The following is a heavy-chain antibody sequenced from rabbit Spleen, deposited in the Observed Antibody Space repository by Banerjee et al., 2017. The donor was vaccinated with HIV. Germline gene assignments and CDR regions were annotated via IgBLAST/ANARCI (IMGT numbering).Heavy chain of an antibody. J-gene: IGHJ4*01. V-gene: IGHV1S45*01. CDR3: ARDAAGREDFNL. D-gene: IGHD4-2*01. CDR1: GFSFSSSYY. CDR2: IKSGNVGTT. Sequence: QEQLEESGGDLVKPEGSLTLTCTASGFSFSSSYYMCWVRQAPGKGLEWIGCIKSGNVGTTYYASWAKGRFTISKTSSTTVTLQMTSLTAADTATYFCARDAAGREDFNLWGPGTLVTVS.